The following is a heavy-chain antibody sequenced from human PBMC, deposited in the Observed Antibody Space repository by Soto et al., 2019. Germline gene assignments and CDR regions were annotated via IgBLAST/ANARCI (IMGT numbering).Heavy chain of an antibody. CDR2: IYYSGST. Sequence: QVQLQESGPGLVKPSQTLSLTCTVSGGSISSGGYYWSWIRQHPGKGLEWIGYIYYSGSTYYNPSLKSRVXXSXDXYKNQFSLKLSSVTAADTAVYYCARGEAYSSSWYDYWGQGTLVTVSS. J-gene: IGHJ4*02. D-gene: IGHD6-13*01. CDR1: GGSISSGGYY. CDR3: ARGEAYSSSWYDY. V-gene: IGHV4-31*03.